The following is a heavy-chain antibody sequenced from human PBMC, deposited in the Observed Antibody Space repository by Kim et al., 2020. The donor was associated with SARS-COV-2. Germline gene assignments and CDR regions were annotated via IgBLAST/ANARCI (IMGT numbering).Heavy chain of an antibody. CDR3: ARDHSDSYGYGYFDY. CDR1: GGSISSGGYY. D-gene: IGHD5-18*01. V-gene: IGHV4-31*03. J-gene: IGHJ4*02. Sequence: SETLSLTCTVSGGSISSGGYYWSWIRQHPGKGLEWIGYIYYSGSTYYNPSLKSRVTISVDTSKNQFSLKLSSVTAADTAVYYCARDHSDSYGYGYFDYWGQGTLVTVSS. CDR2: IYYSGST.